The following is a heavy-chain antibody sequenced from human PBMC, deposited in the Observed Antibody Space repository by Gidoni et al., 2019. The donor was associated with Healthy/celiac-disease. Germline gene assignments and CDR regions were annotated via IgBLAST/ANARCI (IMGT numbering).Heavy chain of an antibody. Sequence: QVQLVQSGAEVKKPGASVKVSCKASGYTFPSYGISWVVQAPGQGLEWLGWVSAYNGNTNYAQKLQGRVTMTTDTSTSTAYMGLRSLRSDDTAVYYCARRGDFWSFSGMDVWGQGTTVTVSS. D-gene: IGHD3-3*01. CDR2: VSAYNGNT. CDR1: GYTFPSYG. J-gene: IGHJ6*02. CDR3: ARRGDFWSFSGMDV. V-gene: IGHV1-18*01.